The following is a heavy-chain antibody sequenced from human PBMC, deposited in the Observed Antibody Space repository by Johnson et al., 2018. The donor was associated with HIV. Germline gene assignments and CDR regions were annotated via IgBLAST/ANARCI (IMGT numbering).Heavy chain of an antibody. J-gene: IGHJ3*02. V-gene: IGHV3-15*01. CDR2: IKSKTDGGTT. D-gene: IGHD6-6*01. CDR3: AKGEQLVISRKGHDAFDI. Sequence: EVQLVESGGGLVKPGGSLRLSCAASGFTFSNAWMSWVRQAPGKGLEWVGRIKSKTDGGTTDYAAPVKGRFTISRDDSKNTLYLQMNSLRVEDTAVYYCAKGEQLVISRKGHDAFDIWGQGTMVTVSS. CDR1: GFTFSNAW.